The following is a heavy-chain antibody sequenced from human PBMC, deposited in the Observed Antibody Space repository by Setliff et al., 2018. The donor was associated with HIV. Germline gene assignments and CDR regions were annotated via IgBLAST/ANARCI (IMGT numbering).Heavy chain of an antibody. CDR1: GDSISSSSYY. J-gene: IGHJ4*01. CDR3: ARQNYYDISGYYERPLDFDF. CDR2: IYYSGST. D-gene: IGHD3-22*01. V-gene: IGHV4-39*01. Sequence: WDTLSLTCTVSGDSISSSSYYCGWNRQHPGKGLEWIGIIYYSGSTYYNPSIKSRVTISIDTYKNQFSLRLSSVTAADTAIYYCARQNYYDISGYYERPLDFDFWGQGMLVTVSS.